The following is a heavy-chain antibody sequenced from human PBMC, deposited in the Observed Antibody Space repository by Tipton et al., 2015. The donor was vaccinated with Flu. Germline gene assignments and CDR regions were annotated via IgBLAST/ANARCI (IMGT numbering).Heavy chain of an antibody. CDR1: GGSITGYY. D-gene: IGHD3-16*01. CDR2: IHFSGST. CDR3: ATDNYYDHSGHHH. V-gene: IGHV4-59*12. J-gene: IGHJ4*02. Sequence: TLSLTCTVSGGSITGYYWSWVRQPPGRGLEWIGYIHFSGSTIYNPSLKSRVTVSGDTSQNQISLRLSSVTAADTAIYYCATDNYYDHSGHHHWGQGTLVTVSS.